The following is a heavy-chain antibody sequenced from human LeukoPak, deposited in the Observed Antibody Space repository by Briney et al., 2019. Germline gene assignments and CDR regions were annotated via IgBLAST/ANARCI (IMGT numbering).Heavy chain of an antibody. CDR3: TRGVVDY. Sequence: GGSLRLSCAASGFIFSGSALHWVRQASGKGLEWVGRIRSKPNNYATAYAESVKGRFTISRDDSKNTAYLQMNSLKTEDTAVYYCTRGVVDYWGQGTLVTVSS. CDR1: GFIFSGSA. CDR2: IRSKPNNYAT. V-gene: IGHV3-73*01. D-gene: IGHD3-10*01. J-gene: IGHJ4*02.